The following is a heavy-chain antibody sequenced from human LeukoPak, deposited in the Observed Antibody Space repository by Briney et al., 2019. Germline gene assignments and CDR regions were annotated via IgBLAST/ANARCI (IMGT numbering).Heavy chain of an antibody. V-gene: IGHV3-21*05. Sequence: GGSLRLSCAASGFTFSSYSMNWVRQAPGKGLEWVSYISSSSSYIYYADSVKGRFTASRDNAKNSVYLQMNSLRAEDTAVYYCARDKWLTTTHYFDYWGQGTLVTVSS. D-gene: IGHD4-11*01. CDR2: ISSSSSYI. J-gene: IGHJ4*02. CDR1: GFTFSSYS. CDR3: ARDKWLTTTHYFDY.